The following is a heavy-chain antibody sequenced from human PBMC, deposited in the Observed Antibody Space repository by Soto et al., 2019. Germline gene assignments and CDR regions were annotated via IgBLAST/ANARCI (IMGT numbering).Heavy chain of an antibody. V-gene: IGHV4-59*08. Sequence: QVQLQESGPGLVKPSETLSLTCTVSGGSISSYYWSWIRQPPGKGLEWIGYIYYSGSTNYNPSLNSRVPISVDPAKNQFSLKLSSVTAADTAVYYCATTYYGDYVRGNIRFDPWGQGTLVTVSS. J-gene: IGHJ5*02. CDR3: ATTYYGDYVRGNIRFDP. CDR1: GGSISSYY. CDR2: IYYSGST. D-gene: IGHD4-17*01.